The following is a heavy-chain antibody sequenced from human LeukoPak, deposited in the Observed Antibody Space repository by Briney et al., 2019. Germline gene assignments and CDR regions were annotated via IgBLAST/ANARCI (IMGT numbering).Heavy chain of an antibody. CDR2: TYYRSKWYN. Sequence: SQTLSLTCAISGDSVSSNSAAWNWIRQSPSRGLEWLGRTYYRSKWYNDYAVSVKSRITINPDTSKNQFSLKLSSVTAADTAVYYCARRGRFGVGFDPWGQGTLVTVSS. J-gene: IGHJ5*02. V-gene: IGHV6-1*01. D-gene: IGHD3-10*01. CDR1: GDSVSSNSAA. CDR3: ARRGRFGVGFDP.